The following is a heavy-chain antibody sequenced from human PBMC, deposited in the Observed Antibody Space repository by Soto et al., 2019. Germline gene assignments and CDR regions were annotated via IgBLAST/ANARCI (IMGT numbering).Heavy chain of an antibody. J-gene: IGHJ4*02. Sequence: GGSLRLSCAASGFIFSGYWIHWVRQAPGKGLVWVSRINSDGSSTSYADSVKGRFTISRDNSNNTLYLLMNSLRAEDTAVYYCAKDLIARRYFDYWGQGTLVTVSS. V-gene: IGHV3-74*01. CDR1: GFIFSGYW. CDR2: INSDGSST. CDR3: AKDLIARRYFDY. D-gene: IGHD2-8*01.